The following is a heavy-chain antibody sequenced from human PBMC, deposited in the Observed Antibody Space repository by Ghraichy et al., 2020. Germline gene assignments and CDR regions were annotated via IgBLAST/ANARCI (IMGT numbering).Heavy chain of an antibody. CDR2: IWYDGSNK. J-gene: IGHJ4*02. CDR3: ARDPSNYYDSSGYYVRYYFDY. CDR1: GFTFSSYG. D-gene: IGHD3-22*01. Sequence: GSLRLSCAASGFTFSSYGMHWVRQAPGKGLEWVAVIWYDGSNKYYADSVKGRFTISRDNSKNTLYLQMNSLRAEDTAVYYCARDPSNYYDSSGYYVRYYFDYWGQGTLVTVSS. V-gene: IGHV3-33*01.